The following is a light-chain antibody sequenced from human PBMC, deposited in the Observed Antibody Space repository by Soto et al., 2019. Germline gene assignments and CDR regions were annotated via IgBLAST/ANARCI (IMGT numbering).Light chain of an antibody. J-gene: IGKJ4*01. V-gene: IGKV1-39*01. CDR2: AAS. CDR3: QQSFTIPLT. Sequence: DLQMTQSPSSLSASVGDRDTNTRLASQSIYNSLHWSHHKPAQAPTVLIYAASSLQNGIPARFGGSGSGTDFTLTISNLQPEDCAIYYCQQSFTIPLTFGEGPKV. CDR1: QSIYNS.